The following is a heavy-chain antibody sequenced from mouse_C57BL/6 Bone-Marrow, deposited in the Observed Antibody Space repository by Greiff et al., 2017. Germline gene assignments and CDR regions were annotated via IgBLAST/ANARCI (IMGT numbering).Heavy chain of an antibody. CDR2: IYPRSGNT. CDR3: ARRIYYLDY. CDR1: GYTFTSYG. V-gene: IGHV1-81*01. Sequence: QVQLQQSGAELARPGASVKLSCKASGYTFTSYGISWVKQRTGQGLEWIGEIYPRSGNTYYNEKFKGKATLTADKSSSTAYMEPRSLTSEDSAVYFCARRIYYLDYWGQGTTLTVSS. J-gene: IGHJ2*01. D-gene: IGHD1-1*01.